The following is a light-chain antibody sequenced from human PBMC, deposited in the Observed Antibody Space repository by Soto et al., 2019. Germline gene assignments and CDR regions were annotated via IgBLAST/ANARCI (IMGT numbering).Light chain of an antibody. CDR3: HQYATSPQT. V-gene: IGKV3-20*01. Sequence: EILLTQSPDTLSLSPGERATLSCWASQSVTNSYLAWYQQKPGQAPRLLIYGASNRATGIPDRFSGSGSGTDFTLTITRLEPEDFVVYYCHQYATSPQTFGPGTKVDIK. J-gene: IGKJ1*01. CDR2: GAS. CDR1: QSVTNSY.